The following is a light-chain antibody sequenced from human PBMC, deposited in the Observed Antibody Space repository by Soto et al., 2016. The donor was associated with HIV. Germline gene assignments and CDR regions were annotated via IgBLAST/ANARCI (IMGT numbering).Light chain of an antibody. CDR1: QDIGTW. CDR3: QQYQSYPLT. Sequence: DIQMTQSPSSLSASVGDRVTITCRASQDIGTWLSWYQQLPGKAPKSLIYASSTLQSGAPSKFSGSGTGTDFTLTITNLQAEDSATYFCQQYQSYPLTFGGGLKWRS. J-gene: IGKJ4*01. V-gene: IGKV1D-16*01. CDR2: ASS.